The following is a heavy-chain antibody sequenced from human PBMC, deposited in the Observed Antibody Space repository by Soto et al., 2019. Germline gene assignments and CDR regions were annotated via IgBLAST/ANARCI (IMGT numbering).Heavy chain of an antibody. V-gene: IGHV3-74*03. D-gene: IGHD3-9*01. CDR1: GFTFSSYW. CDR3: ANRLHDWLSHTYYYGMDV. CDR2: INRDGSTT. J-gene: IGHJ6*02. Sequence: GWSLRLSCAASGFTFSSYWMNWVRQAPGEGLVWVARINRDGSTTTYADSVKGRFTISRDNSKNTLYLQMNSLRAEDTAVYYCANRLHDWLSHTYYYGMDVWRQGTTVTVSS.